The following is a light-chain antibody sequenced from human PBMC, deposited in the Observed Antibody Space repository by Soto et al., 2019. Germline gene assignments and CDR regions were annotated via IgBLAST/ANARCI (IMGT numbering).Light chain of an antibody. CDR1: QSLSIN. Sequence: EIVMTQSPATLSVSPGERATLSCRASQSLSINLAWYQQKPGQAPRLLIYGASTRATGIPDRFSVSGSETEFTLTISSLQAEDFASYYCQQYNNWWTFGQGTKVEIK. J-gene: IGKJ1*01. V-gene: IGKV3-15*01. CDR3: QQYNNWWT. CDR2: GAS.